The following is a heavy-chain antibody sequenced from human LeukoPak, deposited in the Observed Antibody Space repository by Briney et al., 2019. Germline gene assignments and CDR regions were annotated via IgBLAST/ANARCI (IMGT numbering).Heavy chain of an antibody. V-gene: IGHV1-8*01. J-gene: IGHJ1*01. CDR2: MNPNSGNT. CDR1: GYTFTSYD. CDR3: ARGLRDSSGREYFQH. D-gene: IGHD6-19*01. Sequence: ASVKVSCKASGYTFTSYDISWVRQATGQGLEWMGWMNPNSGNTGYAQTFQGRVTMTRNTSISTAYMELSSLRSEDTAVHYCARGLRDSSGREYFQHWGQGTLVTVSS.